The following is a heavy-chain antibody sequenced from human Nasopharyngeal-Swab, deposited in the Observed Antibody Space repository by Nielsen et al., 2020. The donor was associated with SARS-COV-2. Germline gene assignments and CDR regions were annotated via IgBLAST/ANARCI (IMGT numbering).Heavy chain of an antibody. CDR2: IYYSGST. J-gene: IGHJ6*03. Sequence: SETLSLTCAVYGGSFSGYYWSWIRQPPGKGLEWIGYIYYSGSTYYNPSLKSRVTISVDTSKNQFSLKLSAVTAADTAVYYCAGGGAGYYYYMDVWGKGTTVTVSS. CDR3: AGGGAGYYYYMDV. V-gene: IGHV4-30-4*01. D-gene: IGHD3-16*01. CDR1: GGSFSGYY.